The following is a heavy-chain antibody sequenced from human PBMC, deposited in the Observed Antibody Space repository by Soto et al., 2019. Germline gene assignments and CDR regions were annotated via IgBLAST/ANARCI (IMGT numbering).Heavy chain of an antibody. J-gene: IGHJ6*02. V-gene: IGHV4-30-4*01. CDR3: ARDVDFGEEDV. CDR1: GASISSGDYY. Sequence: SETLSLTCSVSGASISSGDYYWTWIRQPPGKGPEWIGYIYSSGSTNYNPSLRSRVTMSKDTSKNQFSLNLSSVTVADTAVYYCARDVDFGEEDVWGQGTTVTVSS. D-gene: IGHD4-17*01. CDR2: IYSSGST.